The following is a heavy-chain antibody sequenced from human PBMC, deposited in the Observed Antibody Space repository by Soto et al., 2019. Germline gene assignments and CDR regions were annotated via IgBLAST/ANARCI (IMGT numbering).Heavy chain of an antibody. CDR1: GGLFSSFA. CDR2: IIPVFGTT. J-gene: IGHJ4*02. Sequence: ASVKVSCKDSGGLFSSFAISWVRQAPGQGLEWMGGIIPVFGTTNYAQKFQVRVTITADESTNTAYMELSSLTSDDTAMYYCARGGGPYVWFNEFWGQGTQVTVSS. D-gene: IGHD3-16*01. V-gene: IGHV1-69*13. CDR3: ARGGGPYVWFNEF.